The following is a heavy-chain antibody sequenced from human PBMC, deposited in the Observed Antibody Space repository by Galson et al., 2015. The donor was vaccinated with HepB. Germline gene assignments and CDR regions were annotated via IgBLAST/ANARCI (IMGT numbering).Heavy chain of an antibody. CDR3: AREYYGSGSYYNGFDP. J-gene: IGHJ5*02. CDR2: ISSSSSTI. V-gene: IGHV3-48*02. D-gene: IGHD3-10*01. CDR1: GFTFSSYS. Sequence: SLRLSCAASGFTFSSYSMNWVRQAPGKGLEWVSYISSSSSTIYYADSVKGRFTISRDNAKNSLYLQMNSLRDEDTAVYYCAREYYGSGSYYNGFDPWGQGTLVTVSS.